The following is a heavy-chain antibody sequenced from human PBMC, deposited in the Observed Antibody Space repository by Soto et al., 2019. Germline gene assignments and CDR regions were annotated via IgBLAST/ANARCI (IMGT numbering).Heavy chain of an antibody. V-gene: IGHV3-30-3*01. D-gene: IGHD1-1*01. J-gene: IGHJ6*02. CDR2: ISYEGSNT. CDR3: ARVTPGNNLYYFSGLDV. CDR1: GFTFDTYG. Sequence: GRSLRLSCVASGFTFDTYGIHWVRQAPGKGLQWVALISYEGSNTYYADSVRGRFTISRDNSKNTLYLQINALRPEDTGVYYCARVTPGNNLYYFSGLDVWGQGTSVTVSS.